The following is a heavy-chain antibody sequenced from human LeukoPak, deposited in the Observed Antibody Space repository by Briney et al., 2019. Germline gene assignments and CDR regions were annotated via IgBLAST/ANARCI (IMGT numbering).Heavy chain of an antibody. J-gene: IGHJ3*02. CDR3: AKSRAPTAAPSAFHI. D-gene: IGHD1-14*01. V-gene: IGHV3-30-3*02. CDR1: GFTFSSYA. Sequence: GGSLRLSCAASGFTFSSYAMHWVRQAPGKGLEWVAVISYDGSNKYYADSVKGRFTISRDNSKNSLYLQMSSLRVEDTAVYYCAKSRAPTAAPSAFHIWGQGTMVTVSS. CDR2: ISYDGSNK.